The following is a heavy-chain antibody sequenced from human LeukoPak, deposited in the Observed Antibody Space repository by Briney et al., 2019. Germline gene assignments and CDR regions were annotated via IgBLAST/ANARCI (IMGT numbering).Heavy chain of an antibody. D-gene: IGHD3-22*01. Sequence: GASVKVSCKASGYTFTSYDINWVRQATGQGLEWMGWMNPNSGNTGYAQKFQGRVTMTRNTSISTAYMELSSLRSEDTAVYYCARDSSGYFLGPWFDPWGQGTLVTVSS. CDR1: GYTFTSYD. CDR2: MNPNSGNT. CDR3: ARDSSGYFLGPWFDP. V-gene: IGHV1-8*01. J-gene: IGHJ5*02.